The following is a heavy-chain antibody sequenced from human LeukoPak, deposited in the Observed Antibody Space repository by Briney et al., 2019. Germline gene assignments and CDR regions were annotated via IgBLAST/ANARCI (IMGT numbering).Heavy chain of an antibody. CDR2: INPNSGGT. V-gene: IGHV1-2*02. CDR1: GYTFTGYY. CDR3: ARAWEPGWFDP. J-gene: IGHJ5*02. Sequence: GASVTVSFTASGYTFTGYYMHWVRQAPGQGLEWMGWINPNSGGTNYAQKFQGRVTMTRDTSISTAYMELSRLRSDDTAVYYCARAWEPGWFDPWGQGTLVTVSS. D-gene: IGHD1-26*01.